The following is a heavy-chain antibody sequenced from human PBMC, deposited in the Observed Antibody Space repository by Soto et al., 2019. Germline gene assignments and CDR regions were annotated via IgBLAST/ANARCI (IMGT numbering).Heavy chain of an antibody. CDR1: GGSISGGVHS. D-gene: IGHD2-8*01. V-gene: IGHV4-30-4*01. J-gene: IGHJ2*01. Sequence: QVQLQESGPGLVQPSETLSLTCTVSGGSISGGVHSWSWIRQPTGKGLEWIGHIFDSGSTYYNPSLTSRLTMSVDTSKNQYSLRLSSVTAADTAVYYCAREIMPLTNDWYFDLWVRGTLVTVSS. CDR3: AREIMPLTNDWYFDL. CDR2: IFDSGST.